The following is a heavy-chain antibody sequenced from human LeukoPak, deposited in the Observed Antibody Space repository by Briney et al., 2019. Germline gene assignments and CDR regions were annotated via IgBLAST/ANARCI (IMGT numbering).Heavy chain of an antibody. V-gene: IGHV1-24*01. D-gene: IGHD3-10*01. J-gene: IGHJ3*02. Sequence: GASVKVSCKVSGYTLTELSMHWVRQAPGKGLEWMGGFDPEDGETIYAQKFQGRVTMTEDTSTDTAYMELSSLRSEDTAVYYCATGRITMVRGVIADAFDIWGQGTMVTVSS. CDR1: GYTLTELS. CDR2: FDPEDGET. CDR3: ATGRITMVRGVIADAFDI.